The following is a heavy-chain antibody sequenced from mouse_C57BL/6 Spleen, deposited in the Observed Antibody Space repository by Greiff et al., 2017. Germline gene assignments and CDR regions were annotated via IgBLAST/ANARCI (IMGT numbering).Heavy chain of an antibody. Sequence: VQLQQSGAELVRPGASVTLSCKASGYTFTDYEMHWVKQTPVHGLEWIGAIDPETGGTAYNQKFKGKAILTADKSSSTAYMELRSLTSEDSAVYYCTRPDSNFYAMDYWGQGTSVTVSS. J-gene: IGHJ4*01. D-gene: IGHD2-5*01. V-gene: IGHV1-15*01. CDR3: TRPDSNFYAMDY. CDR1: GYTFTDYE. CDR2: IDPETGGT.